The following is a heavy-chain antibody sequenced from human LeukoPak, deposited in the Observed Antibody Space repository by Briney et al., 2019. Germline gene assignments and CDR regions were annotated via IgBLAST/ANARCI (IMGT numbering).Heavy chain of an antibody. V-gene: IGHV3-49*03. CDR2: IRSKAYGGTT. Sequence: GGSLRLSCTASGFTFGDYAMSWFRQAPGKGLEWVGFIRSKAYGGTTEYAASVKGRFAISRDDSKRIAYLQMNSLKTEDTAVYYCTRVKRGAAAGTLSFDYWGQGTLVTVSS. J-gene: IGHJ4*02. D-gene: IGHD6-13*01. CDR3: TRVKRGAAAGTLSFDY. CDR1: GFTFGDYA.